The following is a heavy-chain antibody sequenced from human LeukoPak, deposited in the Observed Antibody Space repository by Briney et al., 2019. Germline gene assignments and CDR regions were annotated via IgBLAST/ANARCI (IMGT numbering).Heavy chain of an antibody. CDR3: AKSNRVPLVGATYFDY. V-gene: IGHV3-23*01. D-gene: IGHD1-26*01. J-gene: IGHJ4*02. Sequence: GGPLRLSCAASGFTFSSYAMSWVRQAPGKGLEWVSAISGSGGSTYYADSVKGWFTISRDNSKNTLYLQMNSLRAEDTAVYYCAKSNRVPLVGATYFDYWGQGTLVTVSS. CDR1: GFTFSSYA. CDR2: ISGSGGST.